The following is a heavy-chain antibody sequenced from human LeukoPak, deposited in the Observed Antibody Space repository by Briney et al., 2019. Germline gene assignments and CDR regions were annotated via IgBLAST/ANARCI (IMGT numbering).Heavy chain of an antibody. CDR1: GFIFRSYE. CDR3: ARSPNYKGYFDY. J-gene: IGHJ4*02. CDR2: ISSSGSTI. Sequence: GGSLRLSCAASGFIFRSYEMNWVRQAPGKGLEWVSYISSSGSTIYYADSVMGRFTISRDNAKNSLYLQMSSLRAEDTAVYYCARSPNYKGYFDYWGQGTLVTVSS. V-gene: IGHV3-48*03. D-gene: IGHD3-10*01.